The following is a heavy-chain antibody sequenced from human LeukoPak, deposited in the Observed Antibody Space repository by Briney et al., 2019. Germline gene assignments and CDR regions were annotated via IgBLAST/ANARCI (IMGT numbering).Heavy chain of an antibody. CDR1: GFTFSSYG. D-gene: IGHD3-10*01. Sequence: GGSLRLSCAASGFTFSSYGMHWVRQAPGKGLEWVAVIWYDGGNKYYADSVKGRFTISRDNSKNTLYLQMNSLRAEDTAVYYCARDHYYGSGSYPWFDPWGQGTLVTVSS. CDR3: ARDHYYGSGSYPWFDP. CDR2: IWYDGGNK. V-gene: IGHV3-33*01. J-gene: IGHJ5*02.